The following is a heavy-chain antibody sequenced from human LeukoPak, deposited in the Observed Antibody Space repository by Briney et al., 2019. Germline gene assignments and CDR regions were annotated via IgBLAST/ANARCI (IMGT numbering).Heavy chain of an antibody. V-gene: IGHV4-59*12. CDR1: GGSISSCY. J-gene: IGHJ4*02. CDR3: ARIAYCGGDCYSPPYYFDY. D-gene: IGHD2-21*02. CDR2: IYYSGST. Sequence: PSETLSLTCTVSGGSISSCYWSWIRQPPGKGLEWIGYIYYSGSTYYNPSLKSRVTISVDTSKNQFSLKLSSVTAADTAVYYCARIAYCGGDCYSPPYYFDYWGQGTLVTVSS.